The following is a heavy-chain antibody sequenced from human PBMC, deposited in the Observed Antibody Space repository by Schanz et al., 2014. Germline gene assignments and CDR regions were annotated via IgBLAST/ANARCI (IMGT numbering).Heavy chain of an antibody. CDR1: GFTVSTNY. V-gene: IGHV3-66*01. D-gene: IGHD2-2*01. Sequence: SCAASGFTVSTNYISWVRQAPGMGLEWVAVIYSDGSRYYADSVKGRFTISRDNSKNTLYLQRNRPRAEDTAVYYCARDRWDIGVIPAATIQKYSHYYGKDVWGEGTTVNVSS. J-gene: IGHJ6*04. CDR3: ARDRWDIGVIPAATIQKYSHYYGKDV. CDR2: IYSDGSR.